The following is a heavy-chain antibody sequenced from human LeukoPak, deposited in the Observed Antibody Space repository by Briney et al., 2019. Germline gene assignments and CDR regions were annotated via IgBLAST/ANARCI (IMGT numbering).Heavy chain of an antibody. Sequence: GGSLRLSCAASGFTFSSYSMNWVRQAPGKGLEWVSSISSSSSYIYYADSVKGRFTISRDNAKNSLYLQMNSLRAEDTAVYYCARHRVNGMATIFWFDPWGQGTLVTVSS. CDR3: ARHRVNGMATIFWFDP. CDR2: ISSSSSYI. D-gene: IGHD5-24*01. J-gene: IGHJ5*02. V-gene: IGHV3-21*01. CDR1: GFTFSSYS.